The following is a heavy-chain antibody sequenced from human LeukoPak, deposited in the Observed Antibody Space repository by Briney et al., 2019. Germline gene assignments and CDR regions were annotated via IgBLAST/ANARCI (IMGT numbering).Heavy chain of an antibody. D-gene: IGHD1-7*01. CDR2: TVSEIDGGTT. V-gene: IGHV3-15*04. J-gene: IGHJ6*02. Sequence: GGSLRPSCAASGFTFSSYAMSWVRQVPGKGLEWVGQTVSEIDGGTTDYAAPVKGRFTISRDDSKSTLYLQMNSLKIEDTAVYYCTTDEDWNYARKDVWGQGATVIVSS. CDR1: GFTFSSYA. CDR3: TTDEDWNYARKDV.